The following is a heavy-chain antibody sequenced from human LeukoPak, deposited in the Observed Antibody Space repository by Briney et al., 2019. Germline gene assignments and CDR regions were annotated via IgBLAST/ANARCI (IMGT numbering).Heavy chain of an antibody. CDR2: IYKVGNT. CDR1: GFTFSTYW. V-gene: IGHV3-66*01. J-gene: IGHJ3*02. CDR3: ARGLAVGGAGVWAFDI. D-gene: IGHD1-26*01. Sequence: GGSLRLSCAASGFTFSTYWMSCVRQAPGKGLEWVSVIYKVGNTFYADFVKGRFTISRDDSKNTLYLHMNSLRAEDTALFYCARGLAVGGAGVWAFDIWGQGTMVTVSS.